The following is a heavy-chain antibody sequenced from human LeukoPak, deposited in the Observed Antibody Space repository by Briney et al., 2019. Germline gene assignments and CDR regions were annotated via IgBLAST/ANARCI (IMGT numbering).Heavy chain of an antibody. CDR2: IYYSGST. Sequence: SETLSLTCTVSGGSISSGDYYWSWIRQPPGKGLEWIGYIYYSGSTYYNPSLKSRVTISVHTSKNQFSLKLSSVTAADTAVYYCARENCSSTSCYPDYWGQGTLVTVSS. D-gene: IGHD2-2*01. CDR3: ARENCSSTSCYPDY. J-gene: IGHJ4*02. CDR1: GGSISSGDYY. V-gene: IGHV4-30-4*08.